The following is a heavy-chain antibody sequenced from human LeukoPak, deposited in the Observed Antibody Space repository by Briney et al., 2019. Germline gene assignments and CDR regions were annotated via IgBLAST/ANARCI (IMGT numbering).Heavy chain of an antibody. CDR2: IYHSGTV. D-gene: IGHD3-22*01. Sequence: PSETLSLTCTVSGYSISRGYFWGWIRQPPGKGLEWIGSIYHSGTVYYNPSLKSRVTISLDTSKNQFSLKLSSVTAADTAVYYCARNDYYDSSGYYYRFGYWGQGTLVTVSS. V-gene: IGHV4-38-2*02. CDR3: ARNDYYDSSGYYYRFGY. J-gene: IGHJ4*02. CDR1: GYSISRGYF.